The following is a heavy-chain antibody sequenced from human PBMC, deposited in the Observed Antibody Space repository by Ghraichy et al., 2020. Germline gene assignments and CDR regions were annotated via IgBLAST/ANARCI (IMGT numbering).Heavy chain of an antibody. CDR2: ILIRGTST. CDR1: GFTFSNYA. D-gene: IGHD5-24*01. J-gene: IGHJ5*02. V-gene: IGHV3-23*05. Sequence: GESLNISCAASGFTFSNYAMSWVRQAPGKGLEWVSAILIRGTSTYHADSVKGRFTISRDDSRNTLYLQMNSLRGEDTAIYYCASGDGYSYLNHWGQGALVTVSS. CDR3: ASGDGYSYLNH.